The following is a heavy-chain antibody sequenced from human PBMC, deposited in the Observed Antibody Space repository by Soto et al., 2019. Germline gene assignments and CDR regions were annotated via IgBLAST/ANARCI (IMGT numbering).Heavy chain of an antibody. Sequence: SQTLSLTCAISGDSVSSNRAAWNWIRQSPSRGLEWLGRTYYRSKWYNDYAVSVKSRITINPDTSKNQFSLQLNSVTPEDTAVYYCSIYYPCGGHCVLLDFCGQGTFVTVSS. CDR1: GDSVSSNRAA. V-gene: IGHV6-1*01. CDR3: SIYYPCGGHCVLLDF. D-gene: IGHD3-10*01. CDR2: TYYRSKWYN. J-gene: IGHJ4*02.